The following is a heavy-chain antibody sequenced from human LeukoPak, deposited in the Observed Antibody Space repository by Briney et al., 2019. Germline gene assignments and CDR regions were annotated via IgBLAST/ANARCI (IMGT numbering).Heavy chain of an antibody. CDR3: ARNTLDTAMGAAVDY. CDR2: INPSGGST. CDR1: GYTFTSYY. D-gene: IGHD5-18*01. J-gene: IGHJ4*02. V-gene: IGHV1-46*03. Sequence: ASVKVSCKASGYTFTSYYMHWVRQAPGQGLEWMGIINPSGGSTSYAQKFQGRVTMTRDTSTSTVYMELSSLRSEDTAVYYCARNTLDTAMGAAVDYWGQGTLVTVVS.